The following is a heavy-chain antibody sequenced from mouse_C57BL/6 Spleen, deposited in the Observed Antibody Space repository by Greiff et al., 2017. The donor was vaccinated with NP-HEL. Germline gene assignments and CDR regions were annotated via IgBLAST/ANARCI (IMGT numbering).Heavy chain of an antibody. D-gene: IGHD1-1*01. CDR1: GFTIKDYY. Sequence: EVQLQQSGAELVQPGASVKLSCTASGFTIKDYYMHWVQQRTEQGLEWIGRIDPEDGEPKYAPKFQGKATITADTTSNTAYLQLSSLTSEDTAVYYCARDYGSGYPWFAYWGQGTLVTVSA. CDR3: ARDYGSGYPWFAY. CDR2: IDPEDGEP. J-gene: IGHJ3*01. V-gene: IGHV14-2*01.